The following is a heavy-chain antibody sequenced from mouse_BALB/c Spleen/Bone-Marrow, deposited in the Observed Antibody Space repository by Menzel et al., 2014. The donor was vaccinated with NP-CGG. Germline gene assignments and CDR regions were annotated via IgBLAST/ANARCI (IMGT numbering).Heavy chain of an antibody. Sequence: VQLQQSGAELVKPGASVKLSCTASGFNIKDTYMHWVKQRPEQGLEWIGRIDPANGTTKYDPKFQGKATITADTSSNTACLQLSSLTSEDTAVYYCASYYYGSSLFAYWGQGTLVTVSA. CDR2: IDPANGTT. J-gene: IGHJ3*01. V-gene: IGHV14-3*02. CDR1: GFNIKDTY. D-gene: IGHD1-1*01. CDR3: ASYYYGSSLFAY.